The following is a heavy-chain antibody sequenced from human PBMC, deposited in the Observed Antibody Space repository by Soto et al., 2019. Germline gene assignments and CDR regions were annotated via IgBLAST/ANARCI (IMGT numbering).Heavy chain of an antibody. V-gene: IGHV3-23*01. CDR2: ISGSGGST. Sequence: GGSLRLSCAASGFTFSDYAMSWVRQAPGKGLEWVSVISGSGGSTPYADSVKGRFTISRDNSKNTLFLHMNSLRAEDTAVYHCAKSANWNLRGSHFDCWGQGTLVTVSS. D-gene: IGHD1-1*01. J-gene: IGHJ4*02. CDR3: AKSANWNLRGSHFDC. CDR1: GFTFSDYA.